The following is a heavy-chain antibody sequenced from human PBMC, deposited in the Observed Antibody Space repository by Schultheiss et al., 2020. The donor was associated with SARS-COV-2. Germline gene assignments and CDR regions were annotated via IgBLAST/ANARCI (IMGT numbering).Heavy chain of an antibody. CDR1: GFTFSSYW. J-gene: IGHJ6*03. CDR2: ISGRGGST. Sequence: GGSLRLSCAASGFTFSSYWMHWVRQAPGKGLVWVSAISGRGGSTYYADSVKGRFTISRDNSKNTLYLQMNSLRAEDTAIYYCAREGISERGYSGYDPPRERYYYYMDVWGKGTTVTVSS. CDR3: AREGISERGYSGYDPPRERYYYYMDV. V-gene: IGHV3-23*01. D-gene: IGHD5-12*01.